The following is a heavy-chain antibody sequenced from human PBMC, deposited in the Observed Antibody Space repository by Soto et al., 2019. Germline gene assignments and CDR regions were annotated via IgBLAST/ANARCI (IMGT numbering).Heavy chain of an antibody. CDR3: ARLGARRGYSGYDFDY. CDR1: GYSFTSYW. J-gene: IGHJ4*02. D-gene: IGHD5-12*01. V-gene: IGHV5-51*01. Sequence: GESLKISCKGSGYSFTSYWIGWVRQMPGKGLEWMGIIYPGDSDTRYSPSFQGQVTISADKSISTAYLQWSSLKASDTAMYYCARLGARRGYSGYDFDYWGQGTLVTVSS. CDR2: IYPGDSDT.